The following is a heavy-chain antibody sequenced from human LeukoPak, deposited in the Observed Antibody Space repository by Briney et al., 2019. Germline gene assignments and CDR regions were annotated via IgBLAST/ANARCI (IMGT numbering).Heavy chain of an antibody. J-gene: IGHJ6*03. V-gene: IGHV4-4*07. CDR3: ARESPYCSGGSCKLYYYMDV. CDR1: GGSISSYY. CDR2: IYTSGST. Sequence: SETLSLTCTVSGGSISSYYWSWIRQPAGKGLEWIGRIYTSGSTNYNPSLKSRVTISVDKSKNQFTLKLSSVTAADTAVYYCARESPYCSGGSCKLYYYMDVWGKGTTVTVSS. D-gene: IGHD2-15*01.